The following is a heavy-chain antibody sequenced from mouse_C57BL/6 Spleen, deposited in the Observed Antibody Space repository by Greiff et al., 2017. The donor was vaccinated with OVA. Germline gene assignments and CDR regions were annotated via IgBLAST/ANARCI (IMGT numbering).Heavy chain of an antibody. D-gene: IGHD1-1*01. CDR2: ISYDGSN. Sequence: EVKLMESGPGLVKPSQSLSLTCSVTGYSITSGYYWNWIRQFPGNKLEWMGYISYDGSNNYNPSLKNRISITRDTSKNQFFLKLNSVTTEDTATYYCASYGSSSAWFAYWGQGTLVTVSA. J-gene: IGHJ3*01. CDR3: ASYGSSSAWFAY. V-gene: IGHV3-6*01. CDR1: GYSITSGYY.